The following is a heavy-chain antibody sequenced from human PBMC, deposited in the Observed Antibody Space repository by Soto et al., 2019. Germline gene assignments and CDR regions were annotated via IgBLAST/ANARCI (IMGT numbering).Heavy chain of an antibody. CDR2: INSDGSIT. V-gene: IGHV3-74*01. J-gene: IGHJ4*02. CDR1: GFTFSSNC. CDR3: ARASSSWYVTFDY. Sequence: PGGSLRLSCAASGFTFSSNCMHWVRQAPGKGLVWVSGINSDGSITSYADSVKGQFTISRDNSKNTLYLQMNSLRADEKAVYYCARASSSWYVTFDYWGQGILVTVSS. D-gene: IGHD6-13*01.